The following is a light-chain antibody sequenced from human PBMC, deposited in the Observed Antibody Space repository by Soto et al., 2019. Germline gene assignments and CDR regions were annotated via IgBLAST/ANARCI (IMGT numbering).Light chain of an antibody. CDR3: QQYNNWPLT. J-gene: IGKJ4*01. V-gene: IGKV3-15*01. CDR2: GAS. Sequence: EIVSTQYPTTLSVSPGERATLSCRASQSVSSNLAWYQQKPGQAPRLLIYGASTRATGIPARFSGSGSGTEFTLTISSLQSEDFAVYYCQQYNNWPLTFGGGTRWIS. CDR1: QSVSSN.